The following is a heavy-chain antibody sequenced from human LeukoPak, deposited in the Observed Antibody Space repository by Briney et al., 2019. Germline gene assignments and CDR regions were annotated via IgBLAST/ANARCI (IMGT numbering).Heavy chain of an antibody. CDR3: ARETMTTVAENWFDP. CDR1: GYTFTGYY. D-gene: IGHD4-23*01. J-gene: IGHJ5*02. V-gene: IGHV1-2*02. CDR2: INPSSGGT. Sequence: ASVKVSCKASGYTFTGYYMHWVRQAPGQGLEWMGWINPSSGGTNYAQKFQGRVTMTRDTSISTAYMELSRLRSDDTAVYYCARETMTTVAENWFDPWGQGTLVTVSS.